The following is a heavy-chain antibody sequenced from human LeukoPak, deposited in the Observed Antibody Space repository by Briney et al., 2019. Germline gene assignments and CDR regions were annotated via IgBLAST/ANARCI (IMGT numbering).Heavy chain of an antibody. V-gene: IGHV3-11*06. CDR2: IRSSTTYV. D-gene: IGHD3-22*01. J-gene: IGHJ4*02. CDR1: GFTFSDYF. CDR3: ARDSLTMIVGRQKRGLDY. Sequence: GGSLRLSCAASGFTFSDYFMSWIRQAPGKGLVWVSSIRSSTTYVYYADSVKGRFTISRDNAKNSLYLQMNSLRAEDTAVYYCARDSLTMIVGRQKRGLDYWGQGTLVTVSS.